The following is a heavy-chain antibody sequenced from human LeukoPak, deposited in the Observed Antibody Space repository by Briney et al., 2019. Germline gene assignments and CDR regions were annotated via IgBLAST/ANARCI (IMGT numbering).Heavy chain of an antibody. Sequence: GGSLRLSCAASGFSFSDYYMSWIRQAPGKGLEWVSYIDGSGYTIFYTDSVKGRFTISRDNAKNSLHLQMNSLRAEDTAVYFCAREGNDPDAFDIWGQGTLVTVSS. J-gene: IGHJ3*02. V-gene: IGHV3-11*01. CDR1: GFSFSDYY. CDR3: AREGNDPDAFDI. CDR2: IDGSGYTI.